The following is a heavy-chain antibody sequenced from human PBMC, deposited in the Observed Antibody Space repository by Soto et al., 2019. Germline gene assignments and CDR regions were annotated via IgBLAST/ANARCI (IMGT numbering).Heavy chain of an antibody. CDR1: GYTFTYRY. V-gene: IGHV1-45*02. D-gene: IGHD6-25*01. Sequence: QMQLVQSGAEVKKTGSSVKVSCKASGYTFTYRYLHWVRQAPGQALEWMGWITPFNGNTNYAQKFQDRVTITRDRSMSTAYMELSSLRSEDTAMYYCASSYSSDYGMDVLGQGTTVTVSS. CDR2: ITPFNGNT. J-gene: IGHJ6*02. CDR3: ASSYSSDYGMDV.